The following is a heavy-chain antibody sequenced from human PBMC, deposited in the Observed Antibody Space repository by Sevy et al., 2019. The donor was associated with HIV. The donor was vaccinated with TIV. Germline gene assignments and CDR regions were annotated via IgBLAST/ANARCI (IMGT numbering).Heavy chain of an antibody. V-gene: IGHV1-69*10. J-gene: IGHJ4*02. CDR3: AXXXGSXXAXXHXXXX. CDR2: IIPILGIA. CDR1: XXXXXXYA. Sequence: ASVKVSCKXSXXXXXXYAXXWXXXXPGQXXEWMGGIIPILGIANSAQKFQGRVTITADKSTSTAYMELSSLRSEDTAXYYCAXXXGSXXAXXHXXXXXXQGTLVTVSS.